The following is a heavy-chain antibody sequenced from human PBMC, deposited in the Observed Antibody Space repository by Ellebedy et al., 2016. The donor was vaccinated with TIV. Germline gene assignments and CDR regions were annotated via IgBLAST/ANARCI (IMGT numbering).Heavy chain of an antibody. J-gene: IGHJ6*03. D-gene: IGHD3-10*01. CDR2: IYYSGTT. V-gene: IGHV4-59*01. Sequence: GSLRLSCSVSGGSIRNFYWSWIRQPPGKGLEWIAHIYYSGTTSYNPSLQSRVTISVDTSTQFSLTLSSVSAADTALYYCARGDWTYGPGCMDVWGKGTTVIVSS. CDR1: GGSIRNFY. CDR3: ARGDWTYGPGCMDV.